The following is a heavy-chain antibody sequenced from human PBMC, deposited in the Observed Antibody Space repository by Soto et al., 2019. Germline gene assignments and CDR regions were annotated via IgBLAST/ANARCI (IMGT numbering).Heavy chain of an antibody. CDR2: IIPIFGTA. Sequence: QVQLVQSGAEVKKPGSSVKVSCKASGGTFSSYAISWVRQAPGQGLEWMGGIIPIFGTAHYAQKFQGRVTITADESTSTAYMELSSLRSEDTAVYYCATDFWSGYYPSSFDYWGQGTLVTVSS. J-gene: IGHJ4*02. CDR1: GGTFSSYA. CDR3: ATDFWSGYYPSSFDY. V-gene: IGHV1-69*01. D-gene: IGHD3-3*01.